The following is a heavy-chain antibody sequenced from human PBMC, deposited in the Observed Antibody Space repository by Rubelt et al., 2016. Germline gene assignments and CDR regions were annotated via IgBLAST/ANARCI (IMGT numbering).Heavy chain of an antibody. CDR1: GYSFTTYA. J-gene: IGHJ4*02. D-gene: IGHD3/OR15-3a*01. CDR2: MNPSDGSA. Sequence: QLQLVQSGAEVKKPGASVNVSCKASGYSFTTYAMHWVRQAPGQRLQWLGIMNPSDGSAGYAQKFKGRVTMTRDTSTSTADMGLRSLRSEETAGYYCARSWTNFDYWGQGTLVTVSS. V-gene: IGHV1-46*01. CDR3: ARSWTNFDY.